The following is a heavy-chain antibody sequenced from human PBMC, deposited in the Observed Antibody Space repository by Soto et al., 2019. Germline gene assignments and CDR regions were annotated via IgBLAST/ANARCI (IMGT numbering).Heavy chain of an antibody. CDR3: ARDYVTSWDDAFDI. CDR1: GGSISSGGYY. V-gene: IGHV4-31*03. J-gene: IGHJ3*02. Sequence: PSETLSLTCTVSGGSISSGGYYWSWIRQHPGKGLEWIGYIYYSGSTYYNPSLKSRVTISVDTSKNQFSLKLSSVTAADTAVYYCARDYVTSWDDAFDIWGQGTMVTVS. D-gene: IGHD2-2*01. CDR2: IYYSGST.